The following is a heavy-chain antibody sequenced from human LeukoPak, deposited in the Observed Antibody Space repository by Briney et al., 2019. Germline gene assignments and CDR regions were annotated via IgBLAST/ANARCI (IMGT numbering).Heavy chain of an antibody. CDR2: IYYSGST. V-gene: IGHV4-59*01. CDR3: ARGSPFYDFWSGYNYYMDV. Sequence: SETLSLTCTVSGGSISSYYWSWIRQPPGKGLEWIGYIYYSGSTNYNPSLKSRVTISVDTSKNQFSLKLSSVTAADTAVYYCARGSPFYDFWSGYNYYMDVWGKGTTVTVSS. CDR1: GGSISSYY. D-gene: IGHD3-3*01. J-gene: IGHJ6*03.